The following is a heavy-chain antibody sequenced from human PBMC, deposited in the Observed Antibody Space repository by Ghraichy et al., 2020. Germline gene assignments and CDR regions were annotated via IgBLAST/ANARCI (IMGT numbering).Heavy chain of an antibody. Sequence: GGSLRLSCAASGFTFSDYSMNWVRQAPGKGLEWISYIRNTGHEIYYADSVKGRFTISRDNAKNSLYLQMNSLSDEDTAVYYCARDHAWSCDYWGHGTLVTVSS. CDR2: IRNTGHEI. D-gene: IGHD3-16*01. V-gene: IGHV3-48*02. J-gene: IGHJ4*01. CDR3: ARDHAWSCDY. CDR1: GFTFSDYS.